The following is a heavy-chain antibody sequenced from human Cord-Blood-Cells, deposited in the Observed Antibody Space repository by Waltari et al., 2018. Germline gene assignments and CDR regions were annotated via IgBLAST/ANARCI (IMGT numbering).Heavy chain of an antibody. Sequence: QVQLQQWGAGLLTPSETLSLTCAVSGGSFSGYYWSWIRQPPGKGLEWIGESNHSGSTNYNPSLKSLVTISVDTSKNQFSLKLSSVTAADTAVYYCARGSSSGYFDLWGRGTLVTVSS. CDR2: SNHSGST. CDR3: ARGSSSGYFDL. J-gene: IGHJ2*01. D-gene: IGHD6-6*01. CDR1: GGSFSGYY. V-gene: IGHV4-34*01.